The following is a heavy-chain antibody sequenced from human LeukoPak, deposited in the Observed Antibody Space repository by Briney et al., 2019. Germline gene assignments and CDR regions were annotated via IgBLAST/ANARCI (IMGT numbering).Heavy chain of an antibody. Sequence: ASVKVSCKASGYTFTSYYMHWVGQAPGQGLEWMGIINPSGDSTSYAQKFQGRVTMTRDTSTSTVYMELSSLRSEDTAVYYCARLLDYYDSSGYSPNAFDIWGQGTMVTVSS. D-gene: IGHD3-22*01. V-gene: IGHV1-46*01. CDR1: GYTFTSYY. CDR3: ARLLDYYDSSGYSPNAFDI. J-gene: IGHJ3*02. CDR2: INPSGDST.